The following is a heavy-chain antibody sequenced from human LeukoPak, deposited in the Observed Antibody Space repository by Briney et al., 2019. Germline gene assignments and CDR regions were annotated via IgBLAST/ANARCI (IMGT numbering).Heavy chain of an antibody. J-gene: IGHJ6*03. D-gene: IGHD2/OR15-2a*01. CDR1: GGSISSSSYY. Sequence: PSETLSLTCTVSGGSISSSSYYCGWIRQPPGKGLEWIGSIYYSGSTYYNPSLKSRVIISVDTSKNQFSLKLSSVTAADTAVYYCARISYYYYYMDVWGKGTTVTVSS. V-gene: IGHV4-39*07. CDR2: IYYSGST. CDR3: ARISYYYYYMDV.